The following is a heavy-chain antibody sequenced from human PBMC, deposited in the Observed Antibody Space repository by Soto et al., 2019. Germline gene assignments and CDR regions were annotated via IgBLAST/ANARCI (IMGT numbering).Heavy chain of an antibody. D-gene: IGHD3-10*01. J-gene: IGHJ4*02. CDR1: GYTFTSYY. V-gene: IGHV1-46*03. CDR2: INPSGGST. Sequence: QVQLVQSGAEVKKPGASVKVSCKASGYTFTSYYMHWVRQAPGQGLEWMGIINPSGGSTSYAQKFQGRVTMTRDTSTSTVYMELSSLRSEDTAVYYCAREGMGSGSYYKGFYFDYWGQGTLVTVSS. CDR3: AREGMGSGSYYKGFYFDY.